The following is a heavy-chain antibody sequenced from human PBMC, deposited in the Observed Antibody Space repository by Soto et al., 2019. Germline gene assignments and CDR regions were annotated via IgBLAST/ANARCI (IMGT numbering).Heavy chain of an antibody. CDR3: AKDMGYPYYGMDV. CDR2: ISWDGGST. D-gene: IGHD6-13*01. J-gene: IGHJ6*02. CDR1: GFTFDDYT. V-gene: IGHV3-43*01. Sequence: GSLRLSCAASGFTFDDYTMHWVRQAPGKGLEWVSLISWDGGSTYYADSVRGRFTISRDNSKNSLYLQMNSLRTEDTALYYCAKDMGYPYYGMDVWGQGTTVTVSS.